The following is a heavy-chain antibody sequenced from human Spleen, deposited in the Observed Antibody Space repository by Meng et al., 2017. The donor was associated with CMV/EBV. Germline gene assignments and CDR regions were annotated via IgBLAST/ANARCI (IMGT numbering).Heavy chain of an antibody. CDR1: GFTFTTFS. V-gene: IGHV3-30*04. CDR3: AREGYTLGRFGAFDI. J-gene: IGHJ3*02. D-gene: IGHD2-2*02. Sequence: GESLKISCAASGFTFTTFSVHWVRQAPGKGLEWVADISYDGNDKYYADSVKGRFTISRDNSKNTLYLQMNGLRAEDSAVYFCAREGYTLGRFGAFDIWGQGTMVTVSS. CDR2: ISYDGNDK.